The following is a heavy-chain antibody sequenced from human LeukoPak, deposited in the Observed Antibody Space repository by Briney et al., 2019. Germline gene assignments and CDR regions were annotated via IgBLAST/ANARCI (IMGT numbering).Heavy chain of an antibody. CDR2: INTNTGNP. CDR3: ARDQEGYCSSTSCSLSYYFDY. CDR1: GYTFTSYA. Sequence: ASVKVCCKASGYTFTSYAMNWVRQAPGQGLEWMGWINTNTGNPTYAQGFTGRFVFSLDTSVSTAYLQVCSLKAEDTAVYYCARDQEGYCSSTSCSLSYYFDYWGQGTLVTVSS. D-gene: IGHD2-2*01. V-gene: IGHV7-4-1*01. J-gene: IGHJ4*02.